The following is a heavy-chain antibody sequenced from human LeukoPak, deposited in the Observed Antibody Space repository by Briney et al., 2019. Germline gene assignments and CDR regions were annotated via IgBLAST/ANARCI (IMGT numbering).Heavy chain of an antibody. V-gene: IGHV2-70*04. CDR1: GFSLTTSGMR. J-gene: IGHJ4*02. CDR2: IDGDDDK. D-gene: IGHD3-22*01. Sequence: SGPALVKPTQTLTLTCTFSGFSLTTSGMRVSWIRQPPGKALEWLARIDGDDDKFYSTSLKTRLTISKDTSKNQVVLTMTNMDPVDTATYYCARMDYDSSGYYFDYWGQGTLVTVSS. CDR3: ARMDYDSSGYYFDY.